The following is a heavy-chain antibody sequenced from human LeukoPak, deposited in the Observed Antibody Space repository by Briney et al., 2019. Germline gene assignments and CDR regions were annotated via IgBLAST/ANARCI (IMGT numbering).Heavy chain of an antibody. V-gene: IGHV4-59*08. J-gene: IGHJ4*02. CDR3: ARVLRFLEWLDYFDY. Sequence: PSETLSLTCTVSGGSISSYYWSWIRQPPGKGLEWIGYIYYSGSTNYNPSLKSRVTISVDTSKNQFSLKLSSVTAADTAVYYCARVLRFLEWLDYFDYWGQGTLVTVSS. D-gene: IGHD3-3*01. CDR1: GGSISSYY. CDR2: IYYSGST.